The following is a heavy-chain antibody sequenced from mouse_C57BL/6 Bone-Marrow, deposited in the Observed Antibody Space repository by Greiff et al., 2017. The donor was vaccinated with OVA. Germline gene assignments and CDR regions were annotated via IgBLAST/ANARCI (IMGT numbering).Heavy chain of an antibody. D-gene: IGHD2-1*01. Sequence: EVKVVESGGGLVKPGGSLKLSCAASGFTFSSYAMSWVRQTPEKRLEWVATISDGGSYTYYPDNVKGRFTISRDNAKNNLYLQMSHLKSEDTAMYYCARETIYYGNYRYAMDYWGQGTSVTVSS. CDR1: GFTFSSYA. V-gene: IGHV5-4*01. J-gene: IGHJ4*01. CDR2: ISDGGSYT. CDR3: ARETIYYGNYRYAMDY.